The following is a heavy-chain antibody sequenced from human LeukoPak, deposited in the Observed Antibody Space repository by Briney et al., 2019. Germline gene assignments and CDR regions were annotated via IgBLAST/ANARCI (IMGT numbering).Heavy chain of an antibody. CDR3: ASWSLARQWLGDPGFDP. Sequence: ASVKVSCKASGYTFTSYGISWVRQAPGQGLEWMGWISAYNGNTNYAQKLQGRVTMTTDISTSTAYMELRSLRSDDTAVYYCASWSLARQWLGDPGFDPWGQGTLVTVSS. CDR1: GYTFTSYG. D-gene: IGHD6-19*01. V-gene: IGHV1-18*01. J-gene: IGHJ5*02. CDR2: ISAYNGNT.